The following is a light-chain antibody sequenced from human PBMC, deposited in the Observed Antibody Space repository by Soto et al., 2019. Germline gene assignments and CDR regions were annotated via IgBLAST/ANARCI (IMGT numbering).Light chain of an antibody. CDR1: QSVSAW. Sequence: DIPMTQSPSTLSASVGGRITITCRASQSVSAWVAWYQQKPGKAPKVVIYDASSLESGVPSRFAGSRAGTECTLTINSLKPDDSATYYCKKNNTFTGKFGQGTTVEIK. CDR3: KKNNTFTGK. CDR2: DAS. J-gene: IGKJ1*01. V-gene: IGKV1-5*01.